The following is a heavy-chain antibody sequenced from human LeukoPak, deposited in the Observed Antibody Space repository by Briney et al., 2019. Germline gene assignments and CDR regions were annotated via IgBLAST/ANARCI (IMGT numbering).Heavy chain of an antibody. J-gene: IGHJ5*02. Sequence: GGSLRLSCAASGFTFSSYSMNWVRQAPGRGQGWVSYISSSSSTIYYADSVKGRFTISRDNAKNSLYLRMNSLRAEDTAVYYCARGQEWELLFWFDPWGQGTLVTVSS. CDR3: ARGQEWELLFWFDP. CDR1: GFTFSSYS. CDR2: ISSSSSTI. D-gene: IGHD1-26*01. V-gene: IGHV3-48*04.